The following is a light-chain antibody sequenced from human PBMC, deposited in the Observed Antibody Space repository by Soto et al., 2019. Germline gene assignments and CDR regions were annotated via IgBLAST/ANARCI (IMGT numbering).Light chain of an antibody. V-gene: IGKV3-11*01. CDR2: DSS. Sequence: EIVFTQSPATLSLSPRERATPSCRARQSFSNNLAWYQQKPGQAPRLLIYDSSTRATGIPPRFSGSGSGTDFTLTISSLEPADFAVYYCQQRGDWPRTFGQGTKVDIK. CDR3: QQRGDWPRT. CDR1: QSFSNN. J-gene: IGKJ1*01.